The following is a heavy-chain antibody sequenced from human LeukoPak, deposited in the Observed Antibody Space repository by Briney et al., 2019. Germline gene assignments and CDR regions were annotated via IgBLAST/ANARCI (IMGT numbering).Heavy chain of an antibody. CDR2: ISAYNGNT. V-gene: IGHV1-18*01. D-gene: IGHD2-2*01. J-gene: IGHJ4*02. CDR3: ARDPSIVVVPAAIPAMDY. CDR1: GYTFTSYG. Sequence: ASVKVSCKASGYTFTSYGISWVRQAPGQGLEWMGWISAYNGNTNYAQKLQGRVTMTTDTSTSTAYMELRSLRSDGTAVYYCARDPSIVVVPAAIPAMDYWGQGTLVTVSS.